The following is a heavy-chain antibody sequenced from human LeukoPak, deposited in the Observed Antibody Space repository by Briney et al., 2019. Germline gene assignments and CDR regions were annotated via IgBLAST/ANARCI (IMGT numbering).Heavy chain of an antibody. CDR1: GVGISNYW. Sequence: GGSLRLSCAVSGVGISNYWMTWVREAPGEGLGWVANIKQDGSENTYVDAVKGRFTIPRDNAKNSAFLQMNSLTVEDTAVYYCAKVDVWGQGTTVTVSS. CDR2: IKQDGSEN. CDR3: AKVDV. J-gene: IGHJ6*02. V-gene: IGHV3-7*01.